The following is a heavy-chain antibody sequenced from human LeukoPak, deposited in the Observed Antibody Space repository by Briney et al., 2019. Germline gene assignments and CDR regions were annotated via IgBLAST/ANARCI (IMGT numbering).Heavy chain of an antibody. V-gene: IGHV3-48*03. CDR3: ARDISPTTKLGDDAFDI. CDR2: ISSIGSPT. Sequence: GGSLRLSCAASEFTFSSYEMIWVRQAPGKGLEWVSYISSIGSPTYYADSVKGRFTISRDNSKNTLYLQMNSLRAEDTAVYYCARDISPTTKLGDDAFDIWGQGTMVTVSS. CDR1: EFTFSSYE. D-gene: IGHD1-1*01. J-gene: IGHJ3*02.